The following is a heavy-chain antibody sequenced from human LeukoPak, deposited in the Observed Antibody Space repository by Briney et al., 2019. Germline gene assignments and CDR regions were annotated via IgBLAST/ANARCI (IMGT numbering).Heavy chain of an antibody. CDR1: GGTFSSYA. Sequence: SVKVSSKASGGTFSSYAISCVRQAPGQGLEWMGGIIPIFGTANYAQKFQGRVTITADKSTSTAYMELSSLRSEDTAVYYCARGHGDYAYYGYWGQGTLVTVSS. CDR2: IIPIFGTA. V-gene: IGHV1-69*06. J-gene: IGHJ4*02. D-gene: IGHD4-17*01. CDR3: ARGHGDYAYYGY.